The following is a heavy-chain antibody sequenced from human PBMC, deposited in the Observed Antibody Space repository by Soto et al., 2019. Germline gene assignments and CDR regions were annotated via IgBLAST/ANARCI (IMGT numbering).Heavy chain of an antibody. D-gene: IGHD1-1*01. Sequence: GGSLRLSCAASGFTFNLVTFHWVRQAPGGGLEWVAVVSHVDDNKFYADSVKGRFTISRDNSKNTLYLQMNNLRTEDTALYYCARGNLDVWGPGTTVTVSS. J-gene: IGHJ6*02. CDR1: GFTFNLVT. CDR3: ARGNLDV. V-gene: IGHV3-30-3*01. CDR2: VSHVDDNK.